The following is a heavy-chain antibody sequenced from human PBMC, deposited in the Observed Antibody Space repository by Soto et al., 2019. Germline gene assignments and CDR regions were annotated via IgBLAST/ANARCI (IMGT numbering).Heavy chain of an antibody. CDR2: ISGSGGST. V-gene: IGHV3-23*01. Sequence: GGSLRLSCAASGFTFSSYAMSWVRQAPGKGLEWVSAISGSGGSTYYADSVKGRFTISRDNSKNTLYVQMSSLRAEDTAVYYCAKGGEGYCSGTSCLYHMDAWGKGTTVTVSS. CDR3: AKGGEGYCSGTSCLYHMDA. CDR1: GFTFSSYA. D-gene: IGHD2-15*01. J-gene: IGHJ6*03.